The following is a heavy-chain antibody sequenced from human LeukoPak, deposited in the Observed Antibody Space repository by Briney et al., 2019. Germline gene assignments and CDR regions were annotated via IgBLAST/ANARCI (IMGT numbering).Heavy chain of an antibody. J-gene: IGHJ4*02. Sequence: ASVKVSCKASGYTFTSYDINWVRQAPGQGLEWMGWMNPNSGNTGYAQKFQGRVTMTRNTSISTAYMELSSLRSEDAAVYYCARKRSFWSGYYTGIGYWGQGTLVTVSS. V-gene: IGHV1-8*01. D-gene: IGHD3-3*01. CDR1: GYTFTSYD. CDR2: MNPNSGNT. CDR3: ARKRSFWSGYYTGIGY.